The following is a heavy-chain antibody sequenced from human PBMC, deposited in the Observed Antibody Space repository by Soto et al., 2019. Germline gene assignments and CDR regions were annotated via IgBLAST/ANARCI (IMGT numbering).Heavy chain of an antibody. D-gene: IGHD4-17*01. CDR2: ISTYTANT. Sequence: QVQLVQSGPEVKKPGASVTDSCRTSGYPFTTYGIAWVRQAPGKGLEWMGCISTYTANTKSVQKFQGRVTLTTDTSTSTAYMDLRSLTSDDTAVYYCTRWTVTNNWFDPWGQGTLVTVSS. V-gene: IGHV1-18*01. J-gene: IGHJ5*02. CDR1: GYPFTTYG. CDR3: TRWTVTNNWFDP.